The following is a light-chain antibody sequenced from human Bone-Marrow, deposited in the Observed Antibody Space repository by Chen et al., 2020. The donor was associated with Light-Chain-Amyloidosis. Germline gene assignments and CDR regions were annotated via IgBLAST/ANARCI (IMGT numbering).Light chain of an antibody. Sequence: SYELTQPPSVSVSPGQTARITCFGDDLPTKYAYWYQQKPGQAPVLVIHRDTERPSGISERFSGSSSGTTATLTIRGVQAEDEADYHCQSADSSGTDEVIFGGGTRLTVL. CDR1: DLPTKY. V-gene: IGLV3-25*03. J-gene: IGLJ2*01. CDR3: QSADSSGTDEVI. CDR2: RDT.